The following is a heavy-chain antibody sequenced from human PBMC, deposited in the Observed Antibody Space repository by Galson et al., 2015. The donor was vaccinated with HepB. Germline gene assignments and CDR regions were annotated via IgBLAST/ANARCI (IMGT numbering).Heavy chain of an antibody. V-gene: IGHV4-39*01. CDR3: ARQGTDYEFWSGFSAGSFDL. D-gene: IGHD3-3*01. CDR1: GGSISSSSYY. CDR2: AYYGATT. Sequence: SETLSLTCTVSGGSISSSSYYWGWIRQPPGKGLEWIGSAYYGATTYYNSSLESRVTISVDTSKNQISLKLSSVTAADTAVYFCARQGTDYEFWSGFSAGSFDLWGQGTMVTVSS. J-gene: IGHJ3*01.